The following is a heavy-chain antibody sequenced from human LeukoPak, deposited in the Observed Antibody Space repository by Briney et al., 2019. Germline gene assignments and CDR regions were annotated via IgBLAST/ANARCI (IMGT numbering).Heavy chain of an antibody. CDR3: ARISVAGSGRDDY. V-gene: IGHV4-61*10. CDR2: IQVSGGT. D-gene: IGHD3-10*01. CDR1: GASISSGLYY. Sequence: PSETLSLTCTVSGASISSGLYYWNWIRQPAGKGLERIGRIQVSGGTTYNPSLKSRVTISVDTSKNQFSLKLSSVTAADTAVYYCARISVAGSGRDDYWGQGTLVTVSS. J-gene: IGHJ4*02.